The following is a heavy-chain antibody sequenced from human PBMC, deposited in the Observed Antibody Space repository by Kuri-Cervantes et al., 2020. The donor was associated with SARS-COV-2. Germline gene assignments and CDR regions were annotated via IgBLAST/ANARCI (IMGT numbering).Heavy chain of an antibody. CDR2: MSYVGSNK. D-gene: IGHD3-10*01. V-gene: IGHV3-30*04. Sequence: GESLKISCAASGFTFSSYAMHWVRQAPGKGLEWVAVMSYVGSNKYYADSVKGRFTISRNNSKNTLYLQMNSLRAEDTDVYYCARDYGPRNWFDPWGRGTLVTVSS. J-gene: IGHJ5*02. CDR3: ARDYGPRNWFDP. CDR1: GFTFSSYA.